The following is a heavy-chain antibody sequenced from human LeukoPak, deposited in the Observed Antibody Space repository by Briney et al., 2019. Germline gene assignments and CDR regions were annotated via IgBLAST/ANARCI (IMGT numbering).Heavy chain of an antibody. D-gene: IGHD6-19*01. CDR3: ARDGVAGLEEDYYYMDV. CDR2: ISSSSSYI. V-gene: IGHV3-21*01. CDR1: GFTFSSYS. J-gene: IGHJ6*03. Sequence: PGGSLRLSCAASGFTFSSYSMNWVRQAPGKGLEWVSSISSSSSYIYYADSVKGRFTISRDNAKNSLYLQMNSLRAEDTAVYYCARDGVAGLEEDYYYMDVWGKGTTVTVSS.